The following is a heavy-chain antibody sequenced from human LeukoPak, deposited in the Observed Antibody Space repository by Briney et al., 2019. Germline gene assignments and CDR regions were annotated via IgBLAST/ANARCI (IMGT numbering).Heavy chain of an antibody. CDR2: IIPIFGTA. CDR1: GGTFSSYA. CDR3: AISSLVRGVIHFYYYYGMDV. V-gene: IGHV1-69*13. Sequence: GASVTVSCTASGGTFSSYAISWVRQAPGQGLEWMGGIIPIFGTANYAQKFQGRVTITADGSTSTAYMELSSLRSEDTAVYYCAISSLVRGVIHFYYYYGMDVWGQGTTVTVSS. D-gene: IGHD3-10*01. J-gene: IGHJ6*02.